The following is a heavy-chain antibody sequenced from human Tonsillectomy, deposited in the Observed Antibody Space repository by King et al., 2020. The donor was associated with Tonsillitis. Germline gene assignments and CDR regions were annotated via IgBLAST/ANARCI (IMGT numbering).Heavy chain of an antibody. V-gene: IGHV3-23*04. D-gene: IGHD3-3*01. Sequence: VQLVESGGGLVQPGGSLRLSCAASGFTFSSYAMSWVRQAPGKGLEWVSAIIGSGGSTYYADSVKGRVTIPRDNSKNTLDLQMNSLRAEDTAVYYCAKDLVGRYDFWSGYSPDYWGQGTLVIVSS. CDR3: AKDLVGRYDFWSGYSPDY. J-gene: IGHJ4*02. CDR1: GFTFSSYA. CDR2: IIGSGGST.